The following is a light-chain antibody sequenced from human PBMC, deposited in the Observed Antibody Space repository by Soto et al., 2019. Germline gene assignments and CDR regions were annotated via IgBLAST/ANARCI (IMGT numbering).Light chain of an antibody. CDR1: QTISSW. CDR3: QHYNSYSEA. Sequence: DIEMTQNPSSLSASVGDRVTITCRASQTISSWLAWYQQKPGKAPKLLIYKASTLKSGVPSRFSGSGSGTEFTLTISSLQPDDFATYYCQHYNSYSEAFGQGA. CDR2: KAS. J-gene: IGKJ1*01. V-gene: IGKV1-5*03.